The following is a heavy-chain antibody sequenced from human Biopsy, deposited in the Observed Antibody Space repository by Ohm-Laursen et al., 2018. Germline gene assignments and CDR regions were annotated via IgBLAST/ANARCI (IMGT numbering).Heavy chain of an antibody. J-gene: IGHJ4*02. CDR3: GRGSNDAGGLYFPR. CDR2: ISCTGYT. Sequence: SETLSLTCTVSGGSFTGHYWSWIWQPPGKGLEWIGHISCTGYTSYNASLKSRVTISVDTSRNHFSLRLSSLTAAASAVYYCGRGSNDAGGLYFPRWGQGTLLTVSS. D-gene: IGHD2/OR15-2a*01. CDR1: GGSFTGHY. V-gene: IGHV4-59*11.